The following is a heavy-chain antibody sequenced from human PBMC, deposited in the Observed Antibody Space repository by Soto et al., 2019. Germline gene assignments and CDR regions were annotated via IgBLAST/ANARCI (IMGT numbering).Heavy chain of an antibody. V-gene: IGHV3-9*01. CDR3: AKETQSNLGTGGFDY. CDR2: INWNSGTV. D-gene: IGHD7-27*01. CDR1: GFTFDDYA. Sequence: EVQLVESGGGLGQPGRSLRLSCAASGFTFDDYAMHWVRQAPGKGLEWVSGINWNSGTVAYVDSVKGRFTISRDNAKTSLYLQMNSLRAEDTAFYCCAKETQSNLGTGGFDYWGQGSLVTVSS. J-gene: IGHJ4*02.